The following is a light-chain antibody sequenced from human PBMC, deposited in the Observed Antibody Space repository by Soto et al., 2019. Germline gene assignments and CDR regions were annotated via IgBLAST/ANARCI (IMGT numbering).Light chain of an antibody. CDR2: GAS. CDR1: QSVSNN. Sequence: EIVLTQSPGTLSLSPGERATLSFRASQSVSNNYLAWYQQKPGQAPRLLIYGASTRATGIPARFSGSGSGTEFTLTISSLQSEDFAVYYCQQYNNWLGTFGQGTKVDIK. J-gene: IGKJ1*01. CDR3: QQYNNWLGT. V-gene: IGKV3-15*01.